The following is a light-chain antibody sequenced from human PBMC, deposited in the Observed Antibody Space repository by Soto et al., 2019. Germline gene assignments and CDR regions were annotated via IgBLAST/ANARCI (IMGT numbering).Light chain of an antibody. J-gene: IGLJ2*01. V-gene: IGLV1-40*01. CDR2: ANN. Sequence: QSVLTQPPSVSGAPGQRVTITCTGSSSNIGANYDVHWYQHLPGAAPKLLIYANNIRPSGVPDRFSGFRSGITASLAIAGLQAEDEANYFCQSYDTDSVVLGGGTKLTVL. CDR3: QSYDTDSVV. CDR1: SSNIGANYD.